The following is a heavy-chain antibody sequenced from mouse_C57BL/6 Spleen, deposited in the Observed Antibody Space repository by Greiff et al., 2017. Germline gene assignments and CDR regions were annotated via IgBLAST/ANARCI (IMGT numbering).Heavy chain of an antibody. D-gene: IGHD3-3*01. CDR3: ARGDPDY. V-gene: IGHV1-81*01. CDR1: GYTFTSYG. CDR2: IYPGSGNT. Sequence: QVQLQQSGAGLARPGASVKLSCKASGYTFTSYGIGWVKQGTGQGLEWIGEIYPGSGNTYYNEKFKGKATLTADKASSTAYMEHRGLTSEDSAVYFCARGDPDYWGQGTTLTVSS. J-gene: IGHJ2*01.